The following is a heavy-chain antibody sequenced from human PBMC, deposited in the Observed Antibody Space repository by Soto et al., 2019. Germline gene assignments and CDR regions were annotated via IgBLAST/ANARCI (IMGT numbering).Heavy chain of an antibody. Sequence: EVQLVESGGGLGQPWGSLRLSCVASGFTFSTYWMTWVCQAPGKGLEWVANIKEDGSDKYYVDSVKGRFTVSRDNAKNTVYLQMNSLRAEDTAVYHCARVKSEGYWGQGTLVTVSS. CDR2: IKEDGSDK. CDR1: GFTFSTYW. CDR3: ARVKSEGY. J-gene: IGHJ4*02. V-gene: IGHV3-7*04.